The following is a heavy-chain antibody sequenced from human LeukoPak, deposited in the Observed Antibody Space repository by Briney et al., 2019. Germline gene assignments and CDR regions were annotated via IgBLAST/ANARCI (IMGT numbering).Heavy chain of an antibody. CDR1: GFTFDDYG. D-gene: IGHD3-9*01. J-gene: IGHJ4*02. V-gene: IGHV3-20*04. Sequence: SGGSLRLSCAASGFTFDDYGMSWVRQAPGKGLEWVSGINWNGGSTGYADSVKGRFTISRDNAKNSLYLQMNSLRAEDTALYYCAKGGPYDILTAPFDYWGQGTLVTVSS. CDR2: INWNGGST. CDR3: AKGGPYDILTAPFDY.